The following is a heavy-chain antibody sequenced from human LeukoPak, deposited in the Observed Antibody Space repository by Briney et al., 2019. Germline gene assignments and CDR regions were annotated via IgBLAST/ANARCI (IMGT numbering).Heavy chain of an antibody. CDR3: ARVNRGYSYPLYYYYGMDV. CDR1: GGSISSYY. V-gene: IGHV4-59*01. D-gene: IGHD5-18*01. Sequence: KSSETLSLTCTVSGGSISSYYWSWIRQPPGKGLEWIGYIYYSGSTNYNPSLKSRVTISVDTSKNQFSLKLSSVTAADTAVYYCARVNRGYSYPLYYYYGMDVWGQGTTVTVSS. J-gene: IGHJ6*02. CDR2: IYYSGST.